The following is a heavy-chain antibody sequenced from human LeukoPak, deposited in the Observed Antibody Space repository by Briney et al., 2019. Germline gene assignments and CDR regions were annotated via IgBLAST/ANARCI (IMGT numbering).Heavy chain of an antibody. CDR2: ISSNGGST. Sequence: PGGSLRLSCAASGFSFSSYAMHWVRQAPGKGLEYVSAISSNGGSTYYANSVKGRFTISRDNSKNTLYLQMGSLRAKDMAVYYCARRGVTTSTPFDYWGQGTLVTVSS. V-gene: IGHV3-64*01. J-gene: IGHJ4*02. CDR1: GFSFSSYA. CDR3: ARRGVTTSTPFDY. D-gene: IGHD4-17*01.